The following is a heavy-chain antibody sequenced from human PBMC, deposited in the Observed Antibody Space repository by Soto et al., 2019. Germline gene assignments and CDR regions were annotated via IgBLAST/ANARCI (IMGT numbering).Heavy chain of an antibody. CDR1: GFTFTNYG. Sequence: LEQSGAEVKRPGASVKISCKASGFTFTNYGFSWVRLAPGQGLEWLGWISSFNGNTNYPQKNQGRITTTTDTSTTTVYMELRSLTPDDTAVYFCARDSGAEVVAPPEARYMDVWGKGTTVTVSS. D-gene: IGHD6-25*01. CDR2: ISSFNGNT. J-gene: IGHJ6*03. V-gene: IGHV1-18*01. CDR3: ARDSGAEVVAPPEARYMDV.